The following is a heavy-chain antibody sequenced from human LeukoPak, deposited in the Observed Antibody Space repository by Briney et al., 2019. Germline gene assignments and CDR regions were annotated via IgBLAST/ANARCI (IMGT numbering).Heavy chain of an antibody. CDR2: IYHSGST. D-gene: IGHD6-19*01. CDR1: GGSISSSNW. V-gene: IGHV4-4*02. CDR3: AGIAVAAYYFDY. J-gene: IGHJ4*02. Sequence: SETLSLTCAVSGGSISSSNWWSWVRQPPGKGLEWIREIYHSGSTNYNPSLKSRVTISVDKSKNQFSLKLSSVTAADTAVYYCAGIAVAAYYFDYWGQGTLVTVSS.